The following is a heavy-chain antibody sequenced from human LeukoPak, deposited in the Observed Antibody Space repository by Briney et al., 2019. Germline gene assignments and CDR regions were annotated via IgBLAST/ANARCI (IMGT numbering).Heavy chain of an antibody. Sequence: ASVKVSCKASGYIFTNYDINWVRQATGQGLEWMGWMNPNSGNTGFAQKFQGRVTMTRNTSKSTAYMELSSLTSEDWAVYYCARVSGYFDSAGYWGQGTLVTVSS. CDR3: ARVSGYFDSAGY. V-gene: IGHV1-8*01. D-gene: IGHD3-22*01. CDR2: MNPNSGNT. J-gene: IGHJ4*02. CDR1: GYIFTNYD.